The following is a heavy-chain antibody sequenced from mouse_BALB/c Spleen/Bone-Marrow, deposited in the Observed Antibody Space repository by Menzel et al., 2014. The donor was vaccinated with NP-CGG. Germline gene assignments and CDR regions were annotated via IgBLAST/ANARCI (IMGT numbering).Heavy chain of an antibody. J-gene: IGHJ4*01. V-gene: IGHV5-4*02. CDR3: AREVSMDY. CDR1: GFTFSDYY. CDR2: ISDGGSYT. Sequence: EVQLVESGGGLVKPGGSLKLSCAASGFTFSDYYMYWVRQTPEKRLEWVATISDGGSYTYYPDSVKGRFTISRDNAKNNLFLQLSSQKSEDTAMYYCAREVSMDYWGQGTSVTVSS.